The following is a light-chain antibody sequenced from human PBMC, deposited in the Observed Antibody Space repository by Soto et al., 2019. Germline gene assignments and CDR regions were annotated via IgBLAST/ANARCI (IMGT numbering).Light chain of an antibody. CDR3: QQYNSYPYT. CDR1: QGISSW. CDR2: KAS. J-gene: IGKJ2*01. Sequence: DIQMTQSPSTLSASVGDRVTITCRASQGISSWLAWYQQKPGKAPKLLIYKASSLESGVPSRFSGSGSGTEFTLTISSLQPDDFATSYCQQYNSYPYTFGQGTKVEIK. V-gene: IGKV1-5*03.